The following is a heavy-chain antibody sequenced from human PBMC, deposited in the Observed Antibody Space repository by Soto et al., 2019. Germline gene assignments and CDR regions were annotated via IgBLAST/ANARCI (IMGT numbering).Heavy chain of an antibody. D-gene: IGHD2-15*01. V-gene: IGHV4-30-4*01. CDR3: ARLPFFCSGGACNYNFYGLDV. J-gene: IGHJ6*02. CDR2: IFYSGST. CDR1: GGSISSGDFY. Sequence: PSETLSLTCTVSGGSISSGDFYWTWIRQPPGKGLEWIGHIFYSGSTYYNPSLKSRIAISVDTSRNQFSLKVNSVTAADTAVYYCARLPFFCSGGACNYNFYGLDVWGQGTTVTVSS.